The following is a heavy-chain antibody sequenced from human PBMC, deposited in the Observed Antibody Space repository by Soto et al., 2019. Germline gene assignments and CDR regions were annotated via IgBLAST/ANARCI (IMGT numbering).Heavy chain of an antibody. Sequence: SETLSLTCAVYGGSFSGYYWSWIRQPPGKGLEWVGEINHSGSTNYNPSLKSRVTISVDTSKNQFSLKLSSVTAADTAVYYCARGQRFGELLYSYYNGMDVWGQGTTVTVSS. D-gene: IGHD3-10*01. CDR1: GGSFSGYY. CDR3: ARGQRFGELLYSYYNGMDV. CDR2: INHSGST. J-gene: IGHJ6*02. V-gene: IGHV4-34*01.